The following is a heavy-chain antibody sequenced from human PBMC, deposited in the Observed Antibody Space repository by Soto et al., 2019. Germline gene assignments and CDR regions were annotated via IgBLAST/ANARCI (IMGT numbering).Heavy chain of an antibody. CDR2: IYRTGST. D-gene: IGHD1-7*01. V-gene: IGHV4-4*02. CDR3: ASRDPGTSVDY. CDR1: GCPFTSNNR. Sequence: XETLCPTSTVSGCPFTSNNRWTWVRQPPGQGLEWIGEIYRTGSTNYNPSLKSRVTISLDKSENQFSLKVTSLTAADTAVYYCASRDPGTSVDYWGQGTLVTVSS. J-gene: IGHJ4*02.